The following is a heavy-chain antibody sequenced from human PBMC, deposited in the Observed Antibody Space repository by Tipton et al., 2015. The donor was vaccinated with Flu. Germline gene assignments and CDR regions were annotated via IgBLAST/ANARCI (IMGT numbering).Heavy chain of an antibody. J-gene: IGHJ5*02. CDR2: IFYNGNT. D-gene: IGHD3-3*01. CDR3: VRDYDLWNGKEVLGWFDP. V-gene: IGHV4-39*07. CDR1: GGSISSSDYY. Sequence: TLSLTCSVSGGSISSSDYYWGWIRQPPGKGLEWIGSIFYNGNTYYNPSLQSRATISSDTSNNQFSLTLSSVTDADTAVYYCVRDYDLWNGKEVLGWFDPWGQGTLVTVSS.